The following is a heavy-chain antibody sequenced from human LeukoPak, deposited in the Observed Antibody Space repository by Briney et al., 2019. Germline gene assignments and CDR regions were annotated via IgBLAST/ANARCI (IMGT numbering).Heavy chain of an antibody. Sequence: GASVKVSCKASGYTFTSYGISWVRQAPGQGLEWMGWINPNSGGTNYAQKFQGWVTMTRDTSISTAYMELSRLRSDDTAVYYCARGAPEFLTFDAFDIWGQGTMVTVSS. CDR3: ARGAPEFLTFDAFDI. V-gene: IGHV1-2*04. D-gene: IGHD1-14*01. CDR1: GYTFTSYG. J-gene: IGHJ3*02. CDR2: INPNSGGT.